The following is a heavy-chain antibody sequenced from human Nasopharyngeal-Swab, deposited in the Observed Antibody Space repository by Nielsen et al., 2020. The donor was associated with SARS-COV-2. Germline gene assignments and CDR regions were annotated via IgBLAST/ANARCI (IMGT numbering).Heavy chain of an antibody. D-gene: IGHD4-17*01. Sequence: GESLKISCAASGFTFSDYYMSWIRQAPGKGLEWVSYISSSSSYIYYADSVKGRFTISRDNAKNSLYLQMNSLRAEDTAVYYCARDVVGDYDLVGFDPWGQGTLVTVSS. CDR1: GFTFSDYY. CDR2: ISSSSSYI. V-gene: IGHV3-11*06. CDR3: ARDVVGDYDLVGFDP. J-gene: IGHJ5*02.